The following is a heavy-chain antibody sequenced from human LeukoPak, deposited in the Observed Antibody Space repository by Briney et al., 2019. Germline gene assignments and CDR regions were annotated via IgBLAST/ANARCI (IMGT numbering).Heavy chain of an antibody. D-gene: IGHD3-22*01. CDR3: ENSWYYLDSSGLPKSDAFDR. CDR1: GGSISSGAY. J-gene: IGHJ3*01. Sequence: SETLSLTCAVSGGSISSGAYWGWVRQPPGKGLELIGTIYHSGSTYYKPSLNSRVTISIDTSKNQFSLKLSSVTAADTAVYYCENSWYYLDSSGLPKSDAFDRWGQGTLVTVSS. CDR2: IYHSGST. V-gene: IGHV4-38-2*01.